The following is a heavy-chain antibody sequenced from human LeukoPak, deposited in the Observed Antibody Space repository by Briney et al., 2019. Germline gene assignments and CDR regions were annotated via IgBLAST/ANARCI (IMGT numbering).Heavy chain of an antibody. CDR1: GGSISTSSYY. J-gene: IGHJ4*02. D-gene: IGHD4-17*01. Sequence: SETLSLTCTVSGGSISTSSYYWGWVRQPPGKGLEWIGNIFYSGSTYYSPSLKSRVTISVDTSKNQFSLKLSSVTAADTAVYYCARADSGYGDFDYWGQGTLVTVSS. CDR2: IFYSGST. V-gene: IGHV4-39*07. CDR3: ARADSGYGDFDY.